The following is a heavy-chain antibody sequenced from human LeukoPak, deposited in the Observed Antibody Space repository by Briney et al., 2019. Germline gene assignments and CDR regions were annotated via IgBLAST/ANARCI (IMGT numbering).Heavy chain of an antibody. J-gene: IGHJ5*02. Sequence: QTGGSLRLSCAASGFTFSNYAMRWVRQAPGKGLEWVSGISGSGDSTYYADSVKGRFTISRDNSKNTLYLQMNSLRAEDTAVYYCARVDSYPNRIPDGNWFDPWGQGTLVTVSS. CDR3: ARVDSYPNRIPDGNWFDP. CDR2: ISGSGDST. CDR1: GFTFSNYA. D-gene: IGHD2-2*01. V-gene: IGHV3-23*01.